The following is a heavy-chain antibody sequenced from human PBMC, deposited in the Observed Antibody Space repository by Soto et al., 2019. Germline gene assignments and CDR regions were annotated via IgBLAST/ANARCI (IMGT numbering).Heavy chain of an antibody. J-gene: IGHJ4*02. Sequence: PGGSLRLSCAASGFTVSSNYMSWVRQAPGKGLEWVSVIYSGGSTYYADSVKSRLTITKDTSKNQLVLTMTNMDPVDTGTYYCAQLPWKQLWPRAPVVNWGQGTPVTVSS. D-gene: IGHD5-18*01. CDR2: IYSGGST. CDR3: AQLPWKQLWPRAPVVN. CDR1: GFTVSSNY. V-gene: IGHV3-53*05.